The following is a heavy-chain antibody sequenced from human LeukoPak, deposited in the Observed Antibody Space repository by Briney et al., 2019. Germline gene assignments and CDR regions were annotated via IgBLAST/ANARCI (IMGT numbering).Heavy chain of an antibody. D-gene: IGHD6-13*01. CDR2: IYYSGST. J-gene: IGHJ6*03. CDR3: ARGVSGYSSSWYPGHYYYYMDV. Sequence: SETLSLTCTVSGYSISSGYYWGWIRQPPGKGQEFIGSIYYSGSTYYNPSLKSRVTISVDTSKNQFSLKLSSVTAADTAVYYCARGVSGYSSSWYPGHYYYYMDVWGKGTTVTVSS. CDR1: GYSISSGYY. V-gene: IGHV4-38-2*02.